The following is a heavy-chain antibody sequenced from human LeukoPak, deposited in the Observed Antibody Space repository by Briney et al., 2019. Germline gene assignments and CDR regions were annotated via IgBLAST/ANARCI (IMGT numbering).Heavy chain of an antibody. CDR3: ARDSWLLSYYYYYMDV. J-gene: IGHJ6*03. CDR1: GYTFTGYG. Sequence: GASVKVSCKASGYTFTGYGITWVRQAPGQGLEWMAWISAYNGNTNYAQKLQGRVTMTTDTSTSTAYMELRSLRSDDTAVYYCARDSWLLSYYYYYMDVWGKGTTVTISS. CDR2: ISAYNGNT. V-gene: IGHV1-18*01. D-gene: IGHD3-9*01.